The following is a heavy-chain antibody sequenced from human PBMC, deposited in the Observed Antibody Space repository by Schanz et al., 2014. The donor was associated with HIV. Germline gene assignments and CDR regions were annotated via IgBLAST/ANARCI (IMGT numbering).Heavy chain of an antibody. CDR3: VRAAKYYYGMDV. V-gene: IGHV3-11*01. J-gene: IGHJ6*02. CDR2: ISSGGTMV. Sequence: VQLVESGGGLVKPGGSLRLSCAASGFTFSDHYMSWIREAPGKGLEWISKISSGGTMVYYADSVKGRFTISRDNAKNSLYLRMHSLRAEDTASYYCVRAAKYYYGMDVWGQGNTVTVSS. CDR1: GFTFSDHY.